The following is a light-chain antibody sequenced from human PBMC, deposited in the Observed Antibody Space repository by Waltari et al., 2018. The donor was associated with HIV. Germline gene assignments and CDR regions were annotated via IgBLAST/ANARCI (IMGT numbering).Light chain of an antibody. CDR3: AVWDDRLSGRL. V-gene: IGLV1-47*01. Sequence: QSVLAQPRSVSGTRGQTVHISGSGSNSNDSNNDVHWYQQVTGVAPKLLIYRNSPRPSGVPDRFSGSKSGTSASLAISGLRTEDEAEYYCAVWDDRLSGRLFGGGTKVTVL. J-gene: IGLJ2*01. CDR1: NSNDSNND. CDR2: RNS.